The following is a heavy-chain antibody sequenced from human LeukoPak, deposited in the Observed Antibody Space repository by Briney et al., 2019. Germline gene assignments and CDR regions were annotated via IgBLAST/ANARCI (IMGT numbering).Heavy chain of an antibody. Sequence: KPSETLCLTCTVSGGSISYYYWSWIRQPPGKGLELIGYIYYSGSTNYNPSLKSRVTISVDTSKNQFSLKLSSVTAADTAVYYCATYTNRLHYWGQGTLVTVSS. V-gene: IGHV4-59*01. CDR3: ATYTNRLHY. J-gene: IGHJ4*02. CDR1: GGSISYYY. D-gene: IGHD2-8*01. CDR2: IYYSGST.